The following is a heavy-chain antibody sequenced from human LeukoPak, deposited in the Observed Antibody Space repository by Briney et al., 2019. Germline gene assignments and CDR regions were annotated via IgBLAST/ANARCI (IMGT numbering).Heavy chain of an antibody. V-gene: IGHV3-48*01. CDR3: ARDPAHYDLWNGQDF. CDR2: ISGYSITI. Sequence: GGSLRLSCAASGFTFSNYSMNWVRQAPGKGLEWVSYISGYSITIYYADSVKGRFTISRDNAKKSLYLQMNNLRAEDAAVYYCARDPAHYDLWNGQDFWGQGRLVTVSS. D-gene: IGHD3-3*01. CDR1: GFTFSNYS. J-gene: IGHJ4*02.